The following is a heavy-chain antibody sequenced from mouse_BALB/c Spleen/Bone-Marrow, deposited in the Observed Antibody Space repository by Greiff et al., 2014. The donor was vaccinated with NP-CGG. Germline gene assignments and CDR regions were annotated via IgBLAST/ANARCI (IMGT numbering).Heavy chain of an antibody. CDR3: ASYYYGSSSFAY. Sequence: DVQLQESGAELVKPGASVKLSCTASGFNIKDTYMHWVKQRPEQGLESIGRIDPANGNTKYDPKFQGKATITADTSSNTAYLQLSSLTSEDTAVYYCASYYYGSSSFAYWGQGTLVTVSA. J-gene: IGHJ3*01. V-gene: IGHV14-3*02. CDR2: IDPANGNT. CDR1: GFNIKDTY. D-gene: IGHD1-1*01.